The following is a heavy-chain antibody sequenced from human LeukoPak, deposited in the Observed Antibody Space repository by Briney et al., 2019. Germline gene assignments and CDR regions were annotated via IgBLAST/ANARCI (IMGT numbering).Heavy chain of an antibody. D-gene: IGHD6-13*01. CDR1: GGSISSGSYY. J-gene: IGHJ5*02. Sequence: SQTLSLTCTVSGGSISSGSYYWSWVRQPAGTGLEWIGRIYTSGSTNYNPSLKSRVTISVDTSKNQFSLKLSSVTAADTAVYYCARGIRYSSSSRTYNWFDHWGQGTLVTVSS. CDR2: IYTSGST. V-gene: IGHV4-61*02. CDR3: ARGIRYSSSSRTYNWFDH.